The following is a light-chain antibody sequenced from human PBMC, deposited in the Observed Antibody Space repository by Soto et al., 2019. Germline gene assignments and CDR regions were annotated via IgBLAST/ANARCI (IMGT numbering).Light chain of an antibody. J-gene: IGKJ4*01. CDR2: GGS. V-gene: IGKV3-20*01. Sequence: EIVLTQSPGTLSLSPGERATLSCRASQSVSSSYLAWYQQKPGQAPRLLIHGGSSRATGIPDRFSGSGSGTDFTLTISRLESEDFAVYYCQQYGRSPLTFGGGTKVDIK. CDR3: QQYGRSPLT. CDR1: QSVSSSY.